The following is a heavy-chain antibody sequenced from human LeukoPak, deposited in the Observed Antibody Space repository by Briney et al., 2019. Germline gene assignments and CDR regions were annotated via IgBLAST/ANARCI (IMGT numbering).Heavy chain of an antibody. CDR1: GFTLSSNY. CDR3: ARNNDDSSGYYPGYFDH. V-gene: IGHV3-53*01. J-gene: IGHJ4*02. Sequence: GGSLRLSCAASGFTLSSNYMSWVRQAPGKGLEWVSVIHSGGNTYYTDSVKGRFTISRDKSKNTLYLQMNSLRAEDTAVYYCARNNDDSSGYYPGYFDHWGQGILVTVSS. CDR2: IHSGGNT. D-gene: IGHD3-22*01.